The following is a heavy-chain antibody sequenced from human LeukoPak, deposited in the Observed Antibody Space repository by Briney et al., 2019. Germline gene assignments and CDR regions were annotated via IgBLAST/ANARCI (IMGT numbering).Heavy chain of an antibody. CDR1: GGSISSYY. CDR2: FYTSGST. Sequence: SETPSLTCTVSGGSISSYYWSWIRQPAGKGLEWVGRFYTSGSTNYNPSLKGRATISVDKSNNQFSLRLRSVTAADTAVYYCARDPYYYDSSDYLLYDYMDVWGKGITVTVSS. V-gene: IGHV4-4*07. D-gene: IGHD3-22*01. CDR3: ARDPYYYDSSDYLLYDYMDV. J-gene: IGHJ6*03.